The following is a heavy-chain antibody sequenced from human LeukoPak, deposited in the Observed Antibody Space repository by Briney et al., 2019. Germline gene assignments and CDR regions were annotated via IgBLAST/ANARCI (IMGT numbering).Heavy chain of an antibody. CDR2: ISRSSDYI. J-gene: IGHJ4*02. D-gene: IGHD1-26*01. CDR3: ARDGGLGGIVGANGFHL. CDR1: GFTFSSYS. Sequence: GGSQSLSCAASGFTFSSYSMNWVRQAPGKGLEWVSFISRSSDYIYYADSLKGRFTNSRDNAKNSLYLQMNSLRVEDTAVYYCARDGGLGGIVGANGFHLWAQRTLVTVSS. V-gene: IGHV3-21*06.